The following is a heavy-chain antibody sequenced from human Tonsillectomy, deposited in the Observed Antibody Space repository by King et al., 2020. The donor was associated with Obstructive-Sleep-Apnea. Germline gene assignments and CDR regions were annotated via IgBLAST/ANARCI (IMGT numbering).Heavy chain of an antibody. D-gene: IGHD2-2*01. J-gene: IGHJ4*02. CDR1: GYSFTTYW. Sequence: VQLVESGAEVKKPGESLRISCKGSGYSFTTYWISWVRQMPGKGLEWMGKIDPSDSYTNYSPSFQGRVTISADKSISTAYLQWSSLKASDTAMYYCARHNLGYCSSASCYAVDFWGQGTLVTVSS. V-gene: IGHV5-10-1*03. CDR3: ARHNLGYCSSASCYAVDF. CDR2: IDPSDSYT.